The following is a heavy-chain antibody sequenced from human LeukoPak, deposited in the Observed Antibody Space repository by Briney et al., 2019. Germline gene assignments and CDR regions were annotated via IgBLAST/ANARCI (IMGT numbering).Heavy chain of an antibody. CDR2: IYPGDSTT. J-gene: IGHJ6*02. V-gene: IGHV5-51*01. CDR3: ARQTPGYYGMDV. CDR1: GYSFTSYW. Sequence: GESLNISCKGSGYSFTSYWIGWVRHIPGKGLDWMGIIYPGDSTTRYSPSFQGQATISADKSISTAYLQWSSLKASDTAIYYCARQTPGYYGMDVWGQGTTVTVSS.